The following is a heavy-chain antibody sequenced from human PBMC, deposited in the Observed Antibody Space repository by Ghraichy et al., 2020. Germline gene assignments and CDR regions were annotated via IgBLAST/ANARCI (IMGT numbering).Heavy chain of an antibody. Sequence: GGSLRLSCAASGFTFSGYAMSWVRQTPGKGLEWVSVISDSGGGTYYADSVKGRFTISRDNSKSTLYLQMNSLRAEDTALYYCAKSGGDRGYSYPDAFDIWCQGTLVTVSS. CDR2: ISDSGGGT. CDR1: GFTFSGYA. D-gene: IGHD5-18*01. J-gene: IGHJ3*02. CDR3: AKSGGDRGYSYPDAFDI. V-gene: IGHV3-23*01.